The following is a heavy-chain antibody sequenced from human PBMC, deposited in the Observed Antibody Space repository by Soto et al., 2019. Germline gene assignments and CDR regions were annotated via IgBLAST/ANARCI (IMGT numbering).Heavy chain of an antibody. CDR3: ASMPSYNRQPEYFDY. D-gene: IGHD1-20*01. CDR1: GYSISSGYY. CDR2: IYHSGST. V-gene: IGHV4-38-2*01. Sequence: SETLSLTCAVSGYSISSGYYWGWIRQPPGKGLEWIGSIYHSGSTYYNPSLKSRVTISVDTSKNQFSLKLSSVTAADTAVYYCASMPSYNRQPEYFDYRGPGTLVTVSS. J-gene: IGHJ4*02.